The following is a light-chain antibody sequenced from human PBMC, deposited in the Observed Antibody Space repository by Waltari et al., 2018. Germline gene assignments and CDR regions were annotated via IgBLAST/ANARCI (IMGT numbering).Light chain of an antibody. CDR2: EVT. CDR3: CSYASSSTVV. J-gene: IGLJ3*02. V-gene: IGLV2-23*02. Sequence: QSALTQPASVSGSPGQSITISCTGTSSDVGSYNLFSWYKQHPGKAPKLMIYEVTKRPSGVSYRFSGSKSGNTASLTISGLQAEDEADYYCCSYASSSTVVFGGGTKLTVL. CDR1: SSDVGSYNL.